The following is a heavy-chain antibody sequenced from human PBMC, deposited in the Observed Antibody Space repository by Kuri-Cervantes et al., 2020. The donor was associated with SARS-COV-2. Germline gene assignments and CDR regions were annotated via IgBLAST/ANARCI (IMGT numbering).Heavy chain of an antibody. CDR2: INPSGGGT. Sequence: ASVKVSCKASGYTFTTYYIHWVRRAPGQGLGWMGIINPSGGGTSYAQKFQGRVAVTRDTPTSTVYMELSSLRSEDTAVYYCARDPTTVTTGIGMDVWGQGTTVTVSS. CDR1: GYTFTTYY. V-gene: IGHV1-46*01. D-gene: IGHD4-17*01. J-gene: IGHJ6*02. CDR3: ARDPTTVTTGIGMDV.